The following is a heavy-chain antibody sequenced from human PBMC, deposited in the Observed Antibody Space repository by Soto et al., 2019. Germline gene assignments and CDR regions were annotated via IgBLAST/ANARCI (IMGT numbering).Heavy chain of an antibody. Sequence: SETLSLTCTVSGGSISSGGYYWSWIRQHPGKGLEWIGYIYYSGSTYYNPSLKSRVTISVDTSKNQFSLKLSSVTAADTAVYYCASDSYGSLGIDDWGQGTLVTVSS. V-gene: IGHV4-31*03. CDR1: GGSISSGGYY. CDR2: IYYSGST. D-gene: IGHD5-18*01. J-gene: IGHJ4*02. CDR3: ASDSYGSLGIDD.